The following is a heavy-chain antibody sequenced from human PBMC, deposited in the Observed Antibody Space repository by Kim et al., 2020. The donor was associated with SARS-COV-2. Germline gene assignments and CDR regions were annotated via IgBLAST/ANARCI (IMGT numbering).Heavy chain of an antibody. CDR3: ARELVTMVRGVLRY. V-gene: IGHV3-21*01. CDR2: ISSSSSYI. J-gene: IGHJ4*02. D-gene: IGHD3-10*01. CDR1: GFTFSSYS. Sequence: GGSLRLSCAASGFTFSSYSMNWVRQAPGKGLEWVSSISSSSSYIYYADSVKGRFTISRDNAKNSLYLQMNSLRAEDTAVYYCARELVTMVRGVLRYWGQGTLVTVSS.